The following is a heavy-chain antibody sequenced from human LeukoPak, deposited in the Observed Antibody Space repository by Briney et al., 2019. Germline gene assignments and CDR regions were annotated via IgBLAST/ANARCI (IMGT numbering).Heavy chain of an antibody. V-gene: IGHV3-11*04. CDR1: GFTFSDYY. Sequence: PGGSLRLSCAASGFTFSDYYMSWIRQAPGKGLEWVSYISSSGSTIYYADSVKGRFTISRDNAKNSLYLQMNSLRAEDTAVYYCARGMGGIATQWLVPWSFTLGYWGQGTLVTVSS. D-gene: IGHD6-19*01. CDR3: ARGMGGIATQWLVPWSFTLGY. J-gene: IGHJ4*02. CDR2: ISSSGSTI.